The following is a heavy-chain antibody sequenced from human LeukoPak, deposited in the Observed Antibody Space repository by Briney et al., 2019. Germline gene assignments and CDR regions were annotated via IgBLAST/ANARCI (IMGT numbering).Heavy chain of an antibody. CDR1: GGSISSGGYY. CDR2: IYYSGST. J-gene: IGHJ5*02. Sequence: SETLSLTCTVSGGSISSGGYYWSWIRQHPGKGLEWIGYIYYSGSTYYNPSRKSRVTTSVDTSKNQFSLKLSSVTAADTAVYYCATDKKPGVVVVPAARGAAWFAPWGQGTLATVSS. V-gene: IGHV4-31*03. CDR3: ATDKKPGVVVVPAARGAAWFAP. D-gene: IGHD2-2*01.